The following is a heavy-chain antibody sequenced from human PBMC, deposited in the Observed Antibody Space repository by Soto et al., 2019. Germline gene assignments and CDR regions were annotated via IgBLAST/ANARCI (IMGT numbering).Heavy chain of an antibody. J-gene: IGHJ5*02. CDR3: ARSVFP. V-gene: IGHV4-31*03. CDR2: IYYSGST. Sequence: QVQLQESGPGLVKPSQTLSLTCTVSGGSISSGGYYWNWIRRHPGKGLEWIGYIYYSGSTYYNPSLKSRVAISVAPSKNHFSLMLTSMMAADTAVYHCARSVFPWGRGTLVTVSS. CDR1: GGSISSGGYY.